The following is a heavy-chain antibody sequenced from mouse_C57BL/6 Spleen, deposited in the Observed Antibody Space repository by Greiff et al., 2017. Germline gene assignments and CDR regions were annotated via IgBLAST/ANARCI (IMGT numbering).Heavy chain of an antibody. Sequence: VQLQQSGAELVKPGASVKLSCKASGYTFTSYWMHWVKQRPGQGLEWIGYINTSGCYTKYNQKFKGKATLTADKSSSTAYMQLSSLTYEDSAVYYCALSYSYCDLGYWGQGTTLTVST. V-gene: IGHV1-7*01. CDR2: INTSGCYT. J-gene: IGHJ2*01. CDR3: ALSYSYCDLGY. D-gene: IGHD1-1*01. CDR1: GYTFTSYW.